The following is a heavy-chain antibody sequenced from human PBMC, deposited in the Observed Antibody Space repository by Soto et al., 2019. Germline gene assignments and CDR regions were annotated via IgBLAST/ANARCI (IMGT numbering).Heavy chain of an antibody. CDR2: ISWNSGSI. Sequence: EVQLVESGGGLAQPGRSLRLSCAASGFKFDDYAMHWVRQTPGKGLEWVSSISWNSGSIDYADSVRGRFIISRDNAEKSLYLQLRNLRREDTAVYYCVRMGRKLTWLQWPVDYWGRGTLVTVSS. J-gene: IGHJ4*02. D-gene: IGHD6-19*01. CDR3: VRMGRKLTWLQWPVDY. V-gene: IGHV3-9*01. CDR1: GFKFDDYA.